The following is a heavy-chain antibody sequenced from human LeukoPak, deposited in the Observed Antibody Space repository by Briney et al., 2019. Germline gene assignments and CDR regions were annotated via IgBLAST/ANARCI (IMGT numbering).Heavy chain of an antibody. V-gene: IGHV1-69*01. CDR3: ATRVTIFGVVTYFDY. Sequence: SVKVSCKASGGTFSSYAISWVRQAPGQGLEWMGGIIPIFGTANYAQKFQGRVTITADESTSTAYMELSSLRSEDTAVYYCATRVTIFGVVTYFDYWGQGTLVTVSS. CDR2: IIPIFGTA. J-gene: IGHJ4*02. D-gene: IGHD3-3*01. CDR1: GGTFSSYA.